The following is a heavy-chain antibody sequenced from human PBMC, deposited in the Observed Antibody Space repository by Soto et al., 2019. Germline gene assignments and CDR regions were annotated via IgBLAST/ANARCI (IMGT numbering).Heavy chain of an antibody. CDR3: ARWWSGSRQGFDP. Sequence: QVQLQESGPGLVKPSQTLSLTCTVSGGSISSGDYYWSWIRQHPGKGLEWIGYIYYSGSTYYNPTLKSRGTISVDTSKNQVSLKLRSVPAADTAVYYCARWWSGSRQGFDPWGQGTLVTVSS. J-gene: IGHJ5*02. D-gene: IGHD3-3*01. CDR1: GGSISSGDYY. V-gene: IGHV4-31*03. CDR2: IYYSGST.